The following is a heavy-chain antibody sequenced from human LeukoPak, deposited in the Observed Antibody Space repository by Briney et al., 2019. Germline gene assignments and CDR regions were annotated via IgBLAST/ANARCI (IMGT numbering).Heavy chain of an antibody. V-gene: IGHV4-59*01. J-gene: IGHJ4*02. D-gene: IGHD2-8*01. CDR3: ARGPNGYYFDY. CDR2: IYYSGST. CDR1: GGFISSYY. Sequence: PSETLSLTCTVSGGFISSYYWSWIRQPPGKGLEWIGYIYYSGSTNYNPSLKSRVTISVDTSKNQFSLKLSSVTAADTAVYYCARGPNGYYFDYWGQGTLVTVSS.